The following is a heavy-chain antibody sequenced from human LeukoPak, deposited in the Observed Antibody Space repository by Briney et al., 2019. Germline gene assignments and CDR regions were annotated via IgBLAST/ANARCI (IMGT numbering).Heavy chain of an antibody. CDR1: GFTFSSYG. J-gene: IGHJ4*02. Sequence: GGSLRLSCAAAGFTFSSYGIHWVRQAPGKGLEWVAVISYDGSNKYYADSVKGRFTISRDNSKNTLHLQMNSLRPEDTAVYYCAKDGGRWYSSSWNYFDYWGQGTLVTVSS. CDR3: AKDGGRWYSSSWNYFDY. CDR2: ISYDGSNK. D-gene: IGHD6-13*01. V-gene: IGHV3-30*18.